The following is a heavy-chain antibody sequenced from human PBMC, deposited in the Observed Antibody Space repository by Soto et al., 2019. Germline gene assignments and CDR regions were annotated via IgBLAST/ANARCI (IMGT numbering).Heavy chain of an antibody. D-gene: IGHD2-2*01. V-gene: IGHV3-7*05. Sequence: GGSLRLSCAASGFTFSSYWMSWVRQAPGKGLEWVANIKQDGSEKYYVDSVKGRFTISRDNAKNSLYLQMNSLRAEDTAVYYCARVRYCSSTSCYHFDYWGQGNLVTVSS. J-gene: IGHJ4*02. CDR1: GFTFSSYW. CDR2: IKQDGSEK. CDR3: ARVRYCSSTSCYHFDY.